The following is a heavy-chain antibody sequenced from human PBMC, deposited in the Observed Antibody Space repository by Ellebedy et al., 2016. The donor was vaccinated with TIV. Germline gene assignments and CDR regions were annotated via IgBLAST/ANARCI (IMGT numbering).Heavy chain of an antibody. Sequence: GSLRLSCTVSGGSIGSFYWTWIRQIPGKPLQWIGHINYPGSTNYNPSLESRVTMSLDTSKSQFSLKLKSVTAADTAVYYCARDSSGDCVFEAWGQGTLVTVSS. CDR1: GGSIGSFY. CDR3: ARDSSGDCVFEA. CDR2: INYPGST. V-gene: IGHV4-59*01. D-gene: IGHD2-21*02. J-gene: IGHJ5*02.